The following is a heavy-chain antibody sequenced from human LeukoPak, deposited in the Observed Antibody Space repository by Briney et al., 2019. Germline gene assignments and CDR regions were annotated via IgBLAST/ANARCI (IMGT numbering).Heavy chain of an antibody. V-gene: IGHV3-74*03. J-gene: IGHJ3*02. Sequence: GGSLRLSCAASEFTFSNYWMHWVRHAPGKGLVWVSGINDGSSTKYADSVKGRFTISRDNAKNALYLQMNSLNAEDTAVYYCARESGIVGTSHGAFDIWGQGTMVTVSS. CDR3: ARESGIVGTSHGAFDI. CDR2: INDGSST. D-gene: IGHD1-26*01. CDR1: EFTFSNYW.